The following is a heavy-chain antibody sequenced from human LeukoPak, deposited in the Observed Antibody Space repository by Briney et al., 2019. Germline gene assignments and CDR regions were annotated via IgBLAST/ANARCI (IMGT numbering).Heavy chain of an antibody. CDR2: IRYDGSNK. CDR1: GFTFSSYG. CDR3: AKGGGGRANDAFDI. Sequence: PGGSLRLSCAASGFTFSSYGMHWVRQAPGKGLEWVAFIRYDGSNKYYADSVKGRFTISRDNSKNTLYLQMNSPSSEDTAVYYCAKGGGGRANDAFDIWGQGTMVTVSS. J-gene: IGHJ3*02. V-gene: IGHV3-30*02. D-gene: IGHD3-16*01.